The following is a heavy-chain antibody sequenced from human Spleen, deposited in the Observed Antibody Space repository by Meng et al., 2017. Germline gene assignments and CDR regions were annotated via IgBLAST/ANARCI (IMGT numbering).Heavy chain of an antibody. CDR3: AAYSGSYYVHFQF. CDR1: EFTFSSYE. Sequence: GESLKISCAASEFTFSSYEMNWVRQAPGKGLEWIASISSRSTTIYYADSVKGRFTISRDNAQKSLYLEMNSLRGEDTAVYYCAAYSGSYYVHFQFWGQGTRVTVSS. V-gene: IGHV3-48*03. CDR2: ISSRSTTI. J-gene: IGHJ1*01. D-gene: IGHD1-26*01.